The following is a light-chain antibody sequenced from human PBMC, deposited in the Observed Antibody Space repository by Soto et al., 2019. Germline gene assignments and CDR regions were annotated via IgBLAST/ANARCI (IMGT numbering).Light chain of an antibody. CDR1: QSVSSSY. V-gene: IGKV3-20*01. Sequence: EIVLTQSPGTLSLSPGERATLSCRASQSVSSSYLAWYQQKPGQAPRLLIYGASGRATGIPDRFSGSGSGTDFTLTISRLEPEDFAVYYCQHYGSSPGITFGQGTRLEIE. CDR2: GAS. CDR3: QHYGSSPGIT. J-gene: IGKJ5*01.